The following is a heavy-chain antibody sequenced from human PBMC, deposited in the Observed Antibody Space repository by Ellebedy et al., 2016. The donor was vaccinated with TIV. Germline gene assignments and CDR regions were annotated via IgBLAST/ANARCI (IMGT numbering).Heavy chain of an antibody. CDR2: ISGSGGST. Sequence: GGSLRLXXAASGFTFSSYAMSWVRQAPGKGLEWVSAISGSGGSTYYADSVKGRFTISRDNSKNTLYLQMNSLRAEDTAVYYCAKAAGRRYGDYVSWYFDLWGRGTLVTVSS. CDR1: GFTFSSYA. D-gene: IGHD4-17*01. V-gene: IGHV3-23*01. J-gene: IGHJ2*01. CDR3: AKAAGRRYGDYVSWYFDL.